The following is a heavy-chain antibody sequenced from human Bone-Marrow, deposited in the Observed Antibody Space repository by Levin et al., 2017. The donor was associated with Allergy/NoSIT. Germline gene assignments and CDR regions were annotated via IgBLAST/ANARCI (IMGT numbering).Heavy chain of an antibody. V-gene: IGHV3-30*18. Sequence: PGGSLRLSCAASGFTFSSYGMHWVRQAPGKGLEWVAVISYDGSNKYYADSVKGRFTISRDNSKNTLYLQMNSLRAEDTAVYYCAKSISAAGTNYDYYYMDGWGKGTTVTVSS. CDR1: GFTFSSYG. CDR2: ISYDGSNK. D-gene: IGHD6-13*01. CDR3: AKSISAAGTNYDYYYMDG. J-gene: IGHJ6*03.